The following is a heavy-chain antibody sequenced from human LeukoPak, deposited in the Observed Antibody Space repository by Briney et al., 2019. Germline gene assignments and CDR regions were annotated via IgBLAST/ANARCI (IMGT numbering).Heavy chain of an antibody. J-gene: IGHJ3*02. CDR2: ISSSSSYI. CDR1: GFTFSSYS. CDR3: AREQGVVAANRDDAFDI. Sequence: PGGSLRLSCAASGFTFSSYSMNWVRQAPGKGLEWVSSISSSSSYIYYADSVKGRFTISRDNAKNSLYLQMNSLRAEDTAVYYCAREQGVVAANRDDAFDIWGQGTMVTVSS. V-gene: IGHV3-21*01. D-gene: IGHD2-15*01.